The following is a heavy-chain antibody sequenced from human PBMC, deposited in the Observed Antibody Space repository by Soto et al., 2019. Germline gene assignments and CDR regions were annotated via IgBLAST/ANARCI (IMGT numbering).Heavy chain of an antibody. CDR2: IYWDDDK. CDR3: AHSHMVRGRTYAFDS. D-gene: IGHD3-10*01. Sequence: QITLKESGPTLVKPTQTLTLTCTFSGFSLSTSGVGVGWIRQPPGKAPEWLALIYWDDDKRYSPSLKSRLTITKETSKNQVVLTMTNMDPVDTATYYCAHSHMVRGRTYAFDSWGQGTMVTVSS. J-gene: IGHJ3*02. CDR1: GFSLSTSGVG. V-gene: IGHV2-5*02.